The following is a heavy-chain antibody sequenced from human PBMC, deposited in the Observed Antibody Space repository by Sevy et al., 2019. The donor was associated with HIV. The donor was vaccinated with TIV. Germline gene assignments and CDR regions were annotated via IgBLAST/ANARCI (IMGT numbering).Heavy chain of an antibody. CDR2: LYTSGST. J-gene: IGHJ6*03. V-gene: IGHV4-61*09. CDR3: ARDRRNDYNGPAHYLDV. CDR1: GGSITSGFYS. Sequence: SETLSLTCSVSGGSITSGFYSWTWIRQPAGKGVEWIGHLYTSGSTNYNSSLKSRVTISVDTSKNQFSLKLNSVTAADTAVYYCARDRRNDYNGPAHYLDVWGKGTTVTVSS. D-gene: IGHD4-4*01.